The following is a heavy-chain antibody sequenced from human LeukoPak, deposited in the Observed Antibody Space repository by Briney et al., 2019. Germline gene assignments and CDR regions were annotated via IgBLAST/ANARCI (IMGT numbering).Heavy chain of an antibody. D-gene: IGHD2-8*02. CDR1: GFTFSSYG. Sequence: GGSLRLSCAASGFTFSSYGMHWVRQAPGKGLEWVAVISYDGSNKYYADSVKGRFTISRGNSKNTLYLQMNSLRAEDTAVYHCAKTHVVYALFDYWGQGTLVTVSS. CDR3: AKTHVVYALFDY. V-gene: IGHV3-30*18. CDR2: ISYDGSNK. J-gene: IGHJ4*02.